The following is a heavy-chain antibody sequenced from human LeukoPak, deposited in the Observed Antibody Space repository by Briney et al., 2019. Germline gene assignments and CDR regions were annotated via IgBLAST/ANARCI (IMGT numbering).Heavy chain of an antibody. Sequence: GVSLRLSCAASGFTFSSYWMHWVRQAPGKGLVWVSRINRFGSSTSYADSVKGRFTISRDNAKNTLYLQMNSLRAEDTAVYYCARAPPRYCSGGSCSGGYWGQGTLVTVSS. CDR2: INRFGSST. CDR3: ARAPPRYCSGGSCSGGY. V-gene: IGHV3-74*01. CDR1: GFTFSSYW. D-gene: IGHD2-15*01. J-gene: IGHJ4*02.